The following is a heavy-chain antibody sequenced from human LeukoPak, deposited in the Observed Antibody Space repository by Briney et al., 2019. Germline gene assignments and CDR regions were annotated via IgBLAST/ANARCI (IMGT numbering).Heavy chain of an antibody. J-gene: IGHJ4*02. Sequence: GGSLRLSCAVSGITLSNYGMSWVRQAPGKGLEWVAGISDSGGSPKYADSVKGRFTISRDNPKNTLYLQMNSLRAEDAAVYFCAKRGVVIRVILVGFHKEAYYFESWGQGALVTVSS. D-gene: IGHD3/OR15-3a*01. CDR1: GITLSNYG. CDR3: AKRGVVIRVILVGFHKEAYYFES. CDR2: ISDSGGSP. V-gene: IGHV3-23*01.